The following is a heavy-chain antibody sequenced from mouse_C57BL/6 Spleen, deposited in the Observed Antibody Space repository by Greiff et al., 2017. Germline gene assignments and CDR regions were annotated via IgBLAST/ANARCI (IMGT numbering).Heavy chain of an antibody. J-gene: IGHJ4*01. V-gene: IGHV1-19*01. CDR1: GYSFTDYY. CDR2: INPYNGGT. D-gene: IGHD1-1*01. Sequence: VEPGASVKMSCKASGYSFTDYYMNWVKQSHGKSLEWIGVINPYNGGTSYNQKFKGKATLTVDKSSSTAYMELNSLTSEDSAVYYCARGPNYYGSSYYAMDYWGQGTSVTVSS. CDR3: ARGPNYYGSSYYAMDY.